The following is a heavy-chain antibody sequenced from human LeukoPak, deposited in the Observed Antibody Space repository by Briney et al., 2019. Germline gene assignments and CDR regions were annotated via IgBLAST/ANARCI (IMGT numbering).Heavy chain of an antibody. CDR1: GFTFSSYA. Sequence: GGSLGLSCAASGFTFSSYAMGWVRQAPGKGPDWVSSISGSGGHTYFADSVRGRFTISRDNSKNTLDLQMNSLKVEDTAVYYCAKFRYHSNDNNYLDFNYWGQGTLVTVSS. CDR3: AKFRYHSNDNNYLDFNY. V-gene: IGHV3-23*01. J-gene: IGHJ4*02. CDR2: ISGSGGHT. D-gene: IGHD3-22*01.